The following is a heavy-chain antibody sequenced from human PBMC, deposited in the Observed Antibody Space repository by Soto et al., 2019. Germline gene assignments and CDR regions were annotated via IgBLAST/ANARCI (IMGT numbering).Heavy chain of an antibody. CDR3: AKDMAYGGNPGPFDY. CDR1: GFTFDDYT. D-gene: IGHD4-17*01. Sequence: EVQLVESGGVVVQPGGSLRLSCAASGFTFDDYTMHWVRQAPGKGLEWVSLIFWDGSNTHYADSVKGRFTISRDNRKNSLYLQMDRLRTEDTALYYCAKDMAYGGNPGPFDYWGQGTLVTVSS. J-gene: IGHJ4*02. CDR2: IFWDGSNT. V-gene: IGHV3-43*01.